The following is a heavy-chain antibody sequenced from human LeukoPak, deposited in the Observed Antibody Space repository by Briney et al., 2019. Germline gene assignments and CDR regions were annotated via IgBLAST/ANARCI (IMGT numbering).Heavy chain of an antibody. D-gene: IGHD3-22*01. V-gene: IGHV3-15*01. CDR1: GFTFNHAW. Sequence: PGGSLRLSCAASGFTFNHAWMSWVRQAPGERLEWVGRIKSKNDGSTTEYAAPVQGRFTISRDDSKNTLYLQMNSLNTEDPAVYYCTTVGSSRYYYYFGYWDQGSLVTVSS. CDR2: IKSKNDGSTT. J-gene: IGHJ4*02. CDR3: TTVGSSRYYYYFGY.